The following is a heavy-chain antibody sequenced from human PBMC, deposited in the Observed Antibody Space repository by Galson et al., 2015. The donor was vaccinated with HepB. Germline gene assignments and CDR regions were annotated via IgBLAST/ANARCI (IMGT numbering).Heavy chain of an antibody. Sequence: ETLSLTCTVSGVSITSSSYYWSWIRQPPGKGLEWIGGISYSGSTYYNPSLKTRVTISVDTSKNQFSLKLNSVTAADTAVYYCAKTYPEDYWGQGTLVTVSS. D-gene: IGHD3-16*01. CDR2: ISYSGST. V-gene: IGHV4-39*07. CDR3: AKTYPEDY. J-gene: IGHJ4*02. CDR1: GVSITSSSYY.